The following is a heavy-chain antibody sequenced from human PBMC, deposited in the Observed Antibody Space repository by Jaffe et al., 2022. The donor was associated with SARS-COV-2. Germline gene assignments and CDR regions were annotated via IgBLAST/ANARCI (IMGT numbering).Heavy chain of an antibody. CDR1: GFTFSSYS. D-gene: IGHD6-19*01. V-gene: IGHV3-21*01. CDR2: ISSSSSYI. CDR3: AREYSSGWYKGPFDY. Sequence: EVQLVESGGGLVKPGGSLRLSCAASGFTFSSYSMNWVRQAPGKGLEWVSSISSSSSYIYYADSVKGRFTISRDNAKNSLYLQMNSLRAEDTAVYYCAREYSSGWYKGPFDYWGQGTLVTVSS. J-gene: IGHJ4*02.